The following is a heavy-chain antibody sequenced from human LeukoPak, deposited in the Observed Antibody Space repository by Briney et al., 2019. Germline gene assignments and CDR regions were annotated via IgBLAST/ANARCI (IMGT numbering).Heavy chain of an antibody. CDR2: VSNDGSTK. Sequence: GGSLRLSCAASGFSFSSYGMYWVRQAPGKGLEWVAIVSNDGSTKYYADSVKGRFTISRDNSKNTLYLQMDSLRAEDSAVYYCAKDEGNTALFTHYFDYWGQGTLVTVSS. J-gene: IGHJ4*02. D-gene: IGHD5-18*01. V-gene: IGHV3-30*18. CDR3: AKDEGNTALFTHYFDY. CDR1: GFSFSSYG.